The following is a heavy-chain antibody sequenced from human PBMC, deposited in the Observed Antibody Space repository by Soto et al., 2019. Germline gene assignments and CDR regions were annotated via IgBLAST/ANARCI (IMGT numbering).Heavy chain of an antibody. D-gene: IGHD3-9*01. V-gene: IGHV1-18*01. J-gene: IGHJ4*02. CDR1: GYTFTSYG. CDR3: ARVHYDILTGYSTYYFDY. Sequence: ASVKVSCKASGYTFTSYGISWVRQAPGQGLEWMGWISAYNGNTNYAQKLQGRVTMTTDTSTSTAYMELRSLRSDDTAVYYCARVHYDILTGYSTYYFDYWGQGTLVTGSS. CDR2: ISAYNGNT.